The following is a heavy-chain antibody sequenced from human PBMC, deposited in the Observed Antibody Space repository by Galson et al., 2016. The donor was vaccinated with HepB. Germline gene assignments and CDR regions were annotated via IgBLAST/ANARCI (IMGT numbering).Heavy chain of an antibody. V-gene: IGHV3-9*01. CDR3: TKDNDISTPLGSAGFDY. D-gene: IGHD3-9*01. J-gene: IGHJ4*02. CDR2: ISWSSGSI. CDR1: GFSFDDYA. Sequence: SLRLSCAASGFSFDDYAMHWVRQAPGKGLEWVSGISWSSGSIGYADSVKGRFTISRDNAKNSLYLQMNSLRAEDTALYYCTKDNDISTPLGSAGFDYWGQGTLVTVSS.